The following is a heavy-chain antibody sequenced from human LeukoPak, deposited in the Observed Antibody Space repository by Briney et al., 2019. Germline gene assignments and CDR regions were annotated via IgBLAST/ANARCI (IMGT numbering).Heavy chain of an antibody. CDR3: ARYCSGGSCWDY. Sequence: GGSLRLSCAASGFTFSSYAMHWVRQAPGKGLEWVAVISYDGSNKYYADSVKGRFTISRDNSRNTLYLQMNSLRAEDTAVYYCARYCSGGSCWDYWGQGTLVTVSS. V-gene: IGHV3-30-3*01. CDR2: ISYDGSNK. J-gene: IGHJ4*02. CDR1: GFTFSSYA. D-gene: IGHD2-15*01.